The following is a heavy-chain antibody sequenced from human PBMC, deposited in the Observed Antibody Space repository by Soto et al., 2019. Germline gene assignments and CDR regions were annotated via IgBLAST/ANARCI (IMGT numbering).Heavy chain of an antibody. Sequence: QLQLQESGSGLVKPSQTLSLTCAVSGGSISSGGYSWSWIRQPPGKGLEWIGYIYHSGSTYYNPSLKSRVTISVDRSENQFSLKLSSVTAADTAVYYCARRTLRYSRGYFDYWGQGTLVTVSS. J-gene: IGHJ4*02. D-gene: IGHD3-16*01. CDR2: IYHSGST. CDR3: ARRTLRYSRGYFDY. V-gene: IGHV4-30-2*01. CDR1: GGSISSGGYS.